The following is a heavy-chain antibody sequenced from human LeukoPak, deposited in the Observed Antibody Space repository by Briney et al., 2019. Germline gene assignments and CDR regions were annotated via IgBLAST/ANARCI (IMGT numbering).Heavy chain of an antibody. CDR1: GFSFSSSA. D-gene: IGHD2-2*01. Sequence: ASVKVSCKTYGFSFSSSAVKWVRQARGQRLEWIGWIVLGSGNTNYAQKFQERVTITRDTSTSTAYMESSSLRSEDTAVYYCAADRQCSSTRCYPYHFDYWGQGTLVTVSS. CDR3: AADRQCSSTRCYPYHFDY. V-gene: IGHV1-58*01. J-gene: IGHJ4*02. CDR2: IVLGSGNT.